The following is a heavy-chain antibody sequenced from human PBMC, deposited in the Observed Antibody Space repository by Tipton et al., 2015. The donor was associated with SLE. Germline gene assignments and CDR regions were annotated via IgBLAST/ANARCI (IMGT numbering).Heavy chain of an antibody. CDR2: TYHTGAT. CDR1: GFSISSGFN. V-gene: IGHV4-38-2*02. CDR3: ARDFGNVGRFDS. J-gene: IGHJ5*01. Sequence: LRLSCTVSGFSISSGFNWGWIRQPPGKGLEWIGITYHTGATNYNPSLQRRVAMSVDTSKNQFSRKLNSLTAADTAVYYCARDFGNVGRFDSWGQGTLVTVSS. D-gene: IGHD3-10*01.